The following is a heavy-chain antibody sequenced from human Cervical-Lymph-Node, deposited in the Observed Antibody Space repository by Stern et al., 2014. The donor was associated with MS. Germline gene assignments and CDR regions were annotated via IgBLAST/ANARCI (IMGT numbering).Heavy chain of an antibody. V-gene: IGHV4-61*02. Sequence: QVQLQESGPGLVKPSQTLSLTCTVSGASIRTSAYYWSWIRHRAGKGLEWIGRIYTSGRTNHNPSLESRVTISVDTSKNQFYMKLNSVTAADTAVYYCARDEYTRSWPELGWLDPWGQGILVTVSS. CDR2: IYTSGRT. D-gene: IGHD6-13*01. CDR3: ARDEYTRSWPELGWLDP. CDR1: GASIRTSAYY. J-gene: IGHJ5*02.